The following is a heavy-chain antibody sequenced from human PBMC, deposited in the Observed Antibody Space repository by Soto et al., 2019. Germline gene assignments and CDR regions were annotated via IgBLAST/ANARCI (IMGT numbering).Heavy chain of an antibody. D-gene: IGHD3-22*01. CDR3: ARARGSSGPLDY. V-gene: IGHV4-39*01. J-gene: IGHJ4*02. CDR1: GGSIRSSSYH. CDR2: IYYSGST. Sequence: SETLSLTCTVSGGSIRSSSYHWGWIRQPPGKGLEWIGNIYYSGSTYYNPSLKSRVTISVDTSKNQFSLKLSSVTAADTAVYYCARARGSSGPLDYWGQGTLVTVSS.